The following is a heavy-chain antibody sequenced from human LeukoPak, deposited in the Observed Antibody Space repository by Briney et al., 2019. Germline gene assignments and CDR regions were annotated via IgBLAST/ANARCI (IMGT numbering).Heavy chain of an antibody. CDR1: GFTFSSYW. Sequence: GSLRLSCAASGFTFSSYWMHWVRQAPGKGLVWVSRINGDGSSTTYADSVKGRFTISRDDSRNLVYLQMNSLRVEDTALYYCARDLRCGYQDYWGQGTLVTVSS. V-gene: IGHV3-74*01. CDR3: ARDLRCGYQDY. J-gene: IGHJ4*02. CDR2: INGDGSST. D-gene: IGHD3-22*01.